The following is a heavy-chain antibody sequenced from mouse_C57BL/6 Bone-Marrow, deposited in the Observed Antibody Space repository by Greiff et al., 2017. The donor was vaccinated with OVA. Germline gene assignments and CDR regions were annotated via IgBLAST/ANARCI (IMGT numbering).Heavy chain of an antibody. J-gene: IGHJ1*03. CDR1: GYTFTSYG. CDR3: AHLLWYFDV. V-gene: IGHV1-81*01. CDR2: IYPRSGNT. D-gene: IGHD2-10*01. Sequence: QVQLQQSGAELARPGASVKLSCKASGYTFTSYGISWVKQRTGQGLEWIGEIYPRSGNTYYNEKFKGKATLTADKSSSTAYMELRSLTSEDSAVYFCAHLLWYFDVWGTGTTVTVSS.